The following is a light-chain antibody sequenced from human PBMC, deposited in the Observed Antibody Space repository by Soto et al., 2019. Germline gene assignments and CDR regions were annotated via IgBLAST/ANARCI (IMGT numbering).Light chain of an antibody. V-gene: IGKV1-27*01. Sequence: DIQMTQSPSSVSASGGDRVTIACRASQGISNSLAWYQQKPGKPPKLLIYAAYTLRSGVPSRFSGSGSGTEFTLTISSLQADDFATYYCQQYYTSWTFGQGTKVDI. CDR1: QGISNS. CDR3: QQYYTSWT. J-gene: IGKJ1*01. CDR2: AAY.